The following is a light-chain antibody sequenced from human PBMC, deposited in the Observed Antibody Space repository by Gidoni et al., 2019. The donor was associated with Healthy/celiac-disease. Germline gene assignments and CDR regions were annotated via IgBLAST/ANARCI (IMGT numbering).Light chain of an antibody. CDR3: QQYNNWHPWT. V-gene: IGKV3-15*01. Sequence: DIVMTQSPATLSVSPGERATVSCRASQSVSSNLAWYQQKPGQAPRLLIYGASTRATGIPARFSGSGSGTEFTLTISSLQSEDFAVYYCQQYNNWHPWTFGQGTKVEIK. CDR1: QSVSSN. CDR2: GAS. J-gene: IGKJ1*01.